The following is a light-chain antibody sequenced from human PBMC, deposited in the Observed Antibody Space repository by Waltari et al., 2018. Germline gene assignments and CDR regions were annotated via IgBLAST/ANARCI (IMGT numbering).Light chain of an antibody. J-gene: IGKJ1*01. CDR1: GRVSSA. CDR3: QHYLGLPVT. CDR2: GSA. V-gene: IGKV3-20*01. Sequence: EVALTQSLGPLSSFVGERATVSCRASGRVSSALAWYQQQPGRAPRLLIYGSATRDTGKPDRFSGSGSGTDLCLTSSRLDPDDCEVYYCQHYLGLPVTFGQRNTGEI.